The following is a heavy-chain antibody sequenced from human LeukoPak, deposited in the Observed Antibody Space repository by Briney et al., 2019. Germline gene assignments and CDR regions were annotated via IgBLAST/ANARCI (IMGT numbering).Heavy chain of an antibody. CDR3: AKGGGYYYYYGMDV. Sequence: GSLRLSCAASGFTFSNYAMNWVRQAPGKGLEWVAVISYDGSNKYYADSVKGRFTISRDNSKNTLYLQMNSLRAEDTAVYYCAKGGGYYYYYGMDVWGQGTTVTVSS. J-gene: IGHJ6*02. CDR2: ISYDGSNK. V-gene: IGHV3-30*18. CDR1: GFTFSNYA. D-gene: IGHD3-16*01.